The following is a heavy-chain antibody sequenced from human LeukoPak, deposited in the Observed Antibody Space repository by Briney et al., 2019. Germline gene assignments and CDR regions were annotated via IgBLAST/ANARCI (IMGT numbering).Heavy chain of an antibody. V-gene: IGHV3-33*01. J-gene: IGHJ4*02. Sequence: PGTSLRLSRAASGFTFNSYGMHWVRQAPGKGLEWVAFIWYDGSNKYYADSVKGRFTISRDNSRNTLYLQMNSLRAEDTAVYYCARIFRNEFYYGSGSHLDNWGQGTLVTVSS. CDR3: ARIFRNEFYYGSGSHLDN. CDR1: GFTFNSYG. CDR2: IWYDGSNK. D-gene: IGHD3-10*01.